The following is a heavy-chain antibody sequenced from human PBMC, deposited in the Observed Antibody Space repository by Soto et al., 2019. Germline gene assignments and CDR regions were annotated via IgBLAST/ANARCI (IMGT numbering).Heavy chain of an antibody. CDR2: IGTAGDT. J-gene: IGHJ6*02. Sequence: GGSLRLSCAASGFTFSSYDMHWVRQATGKGLEWVSAIGTAGDTYYPGPVKGRFTISRENAKNSLYLQMNSLRAEDTAVYYCARGTGLDYMSGMDVWGQGTTVTVSS. D-gene: IGHD4-4*01. CDR1: GFTFSSYD. V-gene: IGHV3-13*01. CDR3: ARGTGLDYMSGMDV.